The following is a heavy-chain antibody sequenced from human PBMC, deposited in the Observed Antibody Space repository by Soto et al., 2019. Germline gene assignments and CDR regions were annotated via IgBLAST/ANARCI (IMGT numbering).Heavy chain of an antibody. J-gene: IGHJ5*02. V-gene: IGHV4-59*05. CDR3: ATQELGGSYVSTFYP. CDR1: GSSISRYY. D-gene: IGHD1-26*01. Sequence: SETRSLTWTGSGSSISRYYWGWIREPPGKGLEWIGGNYYNGRTHYNPSLKRRGTISEDTSKNQFSLNLSSVTAADPAVFYFATQELGGSYVSTFYPWGQGPLVPVSS. CDR2: NYYNGRT.